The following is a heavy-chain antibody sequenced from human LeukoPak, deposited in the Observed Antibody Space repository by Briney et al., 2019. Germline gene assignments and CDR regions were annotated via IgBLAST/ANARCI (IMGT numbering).Heavy chain of an antibody. CDR2: INHSGST. CDR1: GGSFSGYY. V-gene: IGHV4-34*01. D-gene: IGHD6-13*01. CDR3: ARRGSSSWYSYWVSHFDL. J-gene: IGHJ2*01. Sequence: SETPSLTCAVYGGSFSGYYWSWIRQPPGKGLEWIGEINHSGSTNYNPSLKSRVTVSVDTSKNQFSLKLSSVTAADTAVYYCARRGSSSWYSYWVSHFDLWGRGTLVTVSS.